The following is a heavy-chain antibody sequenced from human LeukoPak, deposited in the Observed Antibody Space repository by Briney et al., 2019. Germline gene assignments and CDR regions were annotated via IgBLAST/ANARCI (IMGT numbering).Heavy chain of an antibody. CDR2: ISYNGDTI. CDR1: GFTFSDHY. J-gene: IGHJ5*02. CDR3: AREVRASFDP. Sequence: KPGGSLRLSCAASGFTFSDHYMIWIRQAPGKGLEWVSYISYNGDTIKYADSVKGRFTISRDNAKNSLYLQMNSLRVEDTAVYYCAREVRASFDPWGQGTLVTVSS. V-gene: IGHV3-11*04.